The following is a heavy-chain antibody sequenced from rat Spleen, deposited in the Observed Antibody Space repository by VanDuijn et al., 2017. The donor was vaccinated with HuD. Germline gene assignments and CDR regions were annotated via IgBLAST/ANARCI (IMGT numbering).Heavy chain of an antibody. CDR1: GFTFSDYA. J-gene: IGHJ3*01. Sequence: EVQLVESGGGLVQPGRSLKLSCAASGFTFSDYAMAWVRQTPKKGLEWVATIIYDGSSTYYRDSVKGRFTISRDNAKSTLYLQMDSLRSEDTATYFCARGGSTYGNWFAYWGQGTLVIVSS. D-gene: IGHD1-2*01. V-gene: IGHV5-17*01. CDR3: ARGGSTYGNWFAY. CDR2: IIYDGSST.